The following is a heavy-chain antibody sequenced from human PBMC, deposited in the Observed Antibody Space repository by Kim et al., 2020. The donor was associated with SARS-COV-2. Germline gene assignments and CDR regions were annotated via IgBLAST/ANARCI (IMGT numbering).Heavy chain of an antibody. D-gene: IGHD3-3*01. Sequence: GGSLRLSCAASGFTFSDYYMSWIRQAPGKGLEWVSYISSSGSTIYYADSVKGRFTISRDNAKNSLYLQMNSLRAEDTAVYYCARDRRITIFGVVTHAFDIWGQGTMVTVSS. CDR1: GFTFSDYY. J-gene: IGHJ3*02. V-gene: IGHV3-11*01. CDR3: ARDRRITIFGVVTHAFDI. CDR2: ISSSGSTI.